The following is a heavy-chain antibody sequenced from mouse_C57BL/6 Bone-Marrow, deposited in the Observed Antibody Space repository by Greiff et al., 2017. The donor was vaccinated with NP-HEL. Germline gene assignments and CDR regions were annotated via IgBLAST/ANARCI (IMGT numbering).Heavy chain of an antibody. V-gene: IGHV1-81*01. CDR1: GYTFTSYG. J-gene: IGHJ2*01. CDR2: IYPRSGNT. Sequence: VKLQESGAELARPGASVKLSCKASGYTFTSYGISWVKQRTGQGLEWIGEIYPRSGNTYYNEKFKGKATLTADKSSSTAYMELRSLTSEASAVYFCARKGDYYGSSYDYFDYWGKGTTLTVSS. D-gene: IGHD1-1*01. CDR3: ARKGDYYGSSYDYFDY.